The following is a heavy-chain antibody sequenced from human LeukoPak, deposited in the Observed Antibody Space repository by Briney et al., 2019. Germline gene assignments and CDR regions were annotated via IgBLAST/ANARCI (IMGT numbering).Heavy chain of an antibody. CDR3: AKDRAYSSGWYYAFDI. J-gene: IGHJ3*02. CDR2: ISGSGGST. V-gene: IGHV3-23*01. D-gene: IGHD6-19*01. Sequence: PGGSLRLSCAASGFTFSSYAMSWVRQAPGKGLEWVSAISGSGGSTYYADSAKGRFTISRDNSKNTLYLQMNSLRAEDTAVYYCAKDRAYSSGWYYAFDIWGQGTMVTVSS. CDR1: GFTFSSYA.